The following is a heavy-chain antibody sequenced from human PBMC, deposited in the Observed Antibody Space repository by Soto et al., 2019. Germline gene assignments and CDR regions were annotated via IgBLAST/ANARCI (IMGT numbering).Heavy chain of an antibody. CDR1: GGSVTNDNW. D-gene: IGHD3-10*01. CDR2: IYHSGST. J-gene: IGHJ4*02. V-gene: IGHV4-4*02. Sequence: QVQLQESGPGLVKPSGTLSLTCAVSGGSVTNDNWWSWVRQPPGKGLEWIGEIYHSGSTNYNPSRKSRVTISIDNSNNQFSLKLNSVTAADTAVYYGASGGGGGNYWGQGTLVTVSS. CDR3: ASGGGGGNY.